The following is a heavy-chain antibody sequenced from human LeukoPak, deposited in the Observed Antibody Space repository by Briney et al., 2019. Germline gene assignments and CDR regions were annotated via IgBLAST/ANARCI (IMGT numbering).Heavy chain of an antibody. CDR3: ARDRSITMVRGVIRGGWFDP. J-gene: IGHJ5*02. D-gene: IGHD3-10*01. CDR1: GFTFSSYW. CDR2: IKQDGSEK. Sequence: GGSLRLSCAASGFTFSSYWMGWVRQAPGKGLEWVANIKQDGSEKYYVDSVKGRFTISRDNAKNSLYLQMNSLRAEDTAVYYCARDRSITMVRGVIRGGWFDPWGQGTLVTVSS. V-gene: IGHV3-7*01.